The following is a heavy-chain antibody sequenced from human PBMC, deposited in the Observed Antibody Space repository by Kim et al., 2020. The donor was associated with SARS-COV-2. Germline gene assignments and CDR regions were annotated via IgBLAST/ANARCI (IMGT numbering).Heavy chain of an antibody. V-gene: IGHV1-46*01. Sequence: ASVKVSCKASGYTFTSYYMHWVRQAPGQGLEWMGIINPSGGSTSYAQKFQGRVTMTRDTSTSTVYMELSSLRSEDTAVYYCARVLFGPDIVATDGMDVWGQGTTVTVSS. J-gene: IGHJ6*02. CDR3: ARVLFGPDIVATDGMDV. CDR2: INPSGGST. CDR1: GYTFTSYY. D-gene: IGHD5-12*01.